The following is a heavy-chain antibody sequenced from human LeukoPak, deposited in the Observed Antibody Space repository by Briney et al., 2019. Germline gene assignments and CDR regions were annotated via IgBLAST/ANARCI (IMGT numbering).Heavy chain of an antibody. CDR1: GFTFSSYS. D-gene: IGHD2/OR15-2a*01. CDR3: AKRILEFDY. V-gene: IGHV3-7*01. J-gene: IGHJ4*02. CDR2: IKQDGSEK. Sequence: GGSLRLSCAASGFTFSSYSMNWVRQAPGKGLEWVANIKQDGSEKYYVDSVKGRFTISRDNAKNSLYLQMNSLRAEDTAVYYCAKRILEFDYWGQGTLVTVSS.